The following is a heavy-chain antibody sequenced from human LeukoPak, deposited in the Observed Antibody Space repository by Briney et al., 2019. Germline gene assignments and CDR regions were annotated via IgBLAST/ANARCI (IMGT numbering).Heavy chain of an antibody. CDR2: ISYDGSNK. J-gene: IGHJ4*02. CDR3: ARDPRVWGSYVLYYFDY. CDR1: GFTFSSYG. Sequence: GGSLRLSCAASGFTFSSYGMHWVRQAPGKGLEWVAVISYDGSNKYYADSVKGRFTISRDNSKNTLYLQMNSLRAEDTAVYYCARDPRVWGSYVLYYFDYWGQGTLVTVSS. V-gene: IGHV3-30*03. D-gene: IGHD3-16*01.